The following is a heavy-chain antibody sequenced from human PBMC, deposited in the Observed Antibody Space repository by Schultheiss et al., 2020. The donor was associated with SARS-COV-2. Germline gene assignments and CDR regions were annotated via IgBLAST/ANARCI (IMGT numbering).Heavy chain of an antibody. CDR1: GFTFSSYD. D-gene: IGHD6-6*01. CDR2: IGTAGDT. Sequence: SCAASGFTFSSYDMHWVRQATGKGLEWVSAIGTAGDTYYPGSVKGRFTISRDNAKNSLYLQINSLTAGDTAVYYCARAKGSSRGKFYQYYGLDVWGQGTTVTVSS. CDR3: ARAKGSSRGKFYQYYGLDV. V-gene: IGHV3-13*01. J-gene: IGHJ6*02.